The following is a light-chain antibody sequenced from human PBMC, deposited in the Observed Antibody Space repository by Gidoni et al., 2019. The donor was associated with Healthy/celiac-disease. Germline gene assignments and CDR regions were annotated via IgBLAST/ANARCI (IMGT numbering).Light chain of an antibody. Sequence: SYVLTQPPSVLVAPGQTARITCGGTNIGSKSVHWYQQKPGQAPVLVVYDDSDRPSGIPERFSGSNSGNTATLTISRVEAGDEADYYCQVWDSSSDHPVFGGGTKLTVL. CDR1: NIGSKS. CDR2: DDS. J-gene: IGLJ3*02. CDR3: QVWDSSSDHPV. V-gene: IGLV3-21*02.